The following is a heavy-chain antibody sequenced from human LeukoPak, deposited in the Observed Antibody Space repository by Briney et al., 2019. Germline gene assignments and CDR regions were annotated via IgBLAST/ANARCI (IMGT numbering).Heavy chain of an antibody. CDR1: GGTFSSYT. D-gene: IGHD2-2*02. J-gene: IGHJ5*02. Sequence: SVKVSCKASGGTFSSYTISWVRQAPGQGLEWMGRSIPILGIANYAQKFQGRVTITADKSTSTAYMELSSLRSEDTAVYYCAVVPDAIVGNWFDPWGQGTLVTVSS. CDR3: AVVPDAIVGNWFDP. V-gene: IGHV1-69*02. CDR2: SIPILGIA.